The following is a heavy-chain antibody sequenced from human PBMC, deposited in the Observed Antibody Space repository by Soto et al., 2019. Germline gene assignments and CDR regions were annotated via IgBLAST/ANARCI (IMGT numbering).Heavy chain of an antibody. D-gene: IGHD1-26*01. Sequence: EVQLVESGGVLARPGGFLRLSCVASELIFSDYGMTWVRQAPGKGVEWVATISASGGNIEYRDSLKGRFTISRDNSKNTVYLQLNGLTADDTAVYHCAKVAGGLGYFDLWGRGILVTVSS. CDR1: ELIFSDYG. J-gene: IGHJ2*01. CDR3: AKVAGGLGYFDL. CDR2: ISASGGNI. V-gene: IGHV3-23*04.